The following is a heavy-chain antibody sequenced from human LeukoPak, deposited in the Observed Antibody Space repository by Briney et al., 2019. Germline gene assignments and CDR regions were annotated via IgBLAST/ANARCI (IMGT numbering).Heavy chain of an antibody. D-gene: IGHD6-13*01. J-gene: IGHJ6*02. CDR2: ISSSSSTI. CDR1: GFTFSSYS. Sequence: GGSLRLSCAASGFTFSSYSMNWVRQAPGKGLEWVSYISSSSSTIYYADSVKGRFTISRDKAKNSLYLQMNSLRAEETAVYYCARGVAGIAAPPGMDVWGQGTTVTVSS. V-gene: IGHV3-48*01. CDR3: ARGVAGIAAPPGMDV.